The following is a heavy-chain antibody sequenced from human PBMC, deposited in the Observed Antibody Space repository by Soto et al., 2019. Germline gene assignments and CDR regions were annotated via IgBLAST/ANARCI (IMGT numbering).Heavy chain of an antibody. V-gene: IGHV4-28*01. CDR1: GYSISSSNW. CDR3: ASRGIAAAGRGGAFDI. CDR2: IYYSGST. D-gene: IGHD6-13*01. J-gene: IGHJ3*02. Sequence: PSETLSLTCAVSGYSISSSNWWGWIRQPPGKGLEWIGYIYYSGSTYYNPSLKSRVTMSVDTSKNQFSLKLSSVTAVDTAVYYCASRGIAAAGRGGAFDIWGQGTMVTVSS.